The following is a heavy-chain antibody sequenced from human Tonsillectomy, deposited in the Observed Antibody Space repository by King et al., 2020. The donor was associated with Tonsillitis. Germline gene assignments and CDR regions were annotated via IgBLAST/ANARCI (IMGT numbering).Heavy chain of an antibody. CDR3: AQSSVWLGNLLDSKGVMVV. J-gene: IGHJ6*02. CDR2: ISYDGSDK. Sequence: VQLVESGGGVVQPGRSLRLSCAASGFTFSSHGMHWVRQAPGKGLEWVAVISYDGSDKYYADSVKGRFTISRDNSKNTLYLQMNSLRAEDTVVYYCAQSSVWLGNLLDSKGVMVVWAQGPRVTVSS. CDR1: GFTFSSHG. V-gene: IGHV3-30*18. D-gene: IGHD3-10*01.